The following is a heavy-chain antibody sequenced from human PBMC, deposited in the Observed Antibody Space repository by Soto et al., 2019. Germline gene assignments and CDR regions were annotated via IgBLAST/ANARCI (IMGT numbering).Heavy chain of an antibody. Sequence: EAQLLESGGGLAHQGGSLTLSCAASGVTFSSDAMTWVRQAPGKGLEWLSTISNSGGTTHYADSVKGRFTVSRDNFKSTLYLLMNSLRAEDMAVYYCAKLRRGTTGTEGFDPWGQGTLVTVSS. J-gene: IGHJ5*02. CDR3: AKLRRGTTGTEGFDP. CDR2: ISNSGGTT. V-gene: IGHV3-23*01. D-gene: IGHD1-7*01. CDR1: GVTFSSDA.